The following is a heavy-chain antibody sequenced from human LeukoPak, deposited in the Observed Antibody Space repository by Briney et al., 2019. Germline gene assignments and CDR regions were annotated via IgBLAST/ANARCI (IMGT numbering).Heavy chain of an antibody. J-gene: IGHJ4*02. D-gene: IGHD3-22*01. CDR3: ARRGVVIRVILVGFHKEAYYFDS. V-gene: IGHV3-23*01. Sequence: TGGSLRLSCAVPGITLNNYGMSWVRQAPGKGLERVAGDSGSGGRTSYAVSVEGWFTISRDNPKNTLYLQMNSVGAEDTAVYFCARRGVVIRVILVGFHKEAYYFDSWGQGALVTVSS. CDR1: GITLNNYG. CDR2: DSGSGGRT.